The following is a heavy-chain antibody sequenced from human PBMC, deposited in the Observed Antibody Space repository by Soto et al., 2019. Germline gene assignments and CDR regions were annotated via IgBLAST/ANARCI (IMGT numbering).Heavy chain of an antibody. CDR3: ARGYCSSTSCSFWTVIMDV. CDR2: IIPIFGTA. V-gene: IGHV1-69*13. CDR1: GGTFSSYA. Sequence: ASVKVSCKASGGTFSSYAISWVRQAPGQGLEWMGGIIPIFGTANYAQKFQGRVTLTADESTSTAYMELSSLRSEDTAVYYCARGYCSSTSCSFWTVIMDVWGQGTTVTVSS. J-gene: IGHJ6*02. D-gene: IGHD2-2*01.